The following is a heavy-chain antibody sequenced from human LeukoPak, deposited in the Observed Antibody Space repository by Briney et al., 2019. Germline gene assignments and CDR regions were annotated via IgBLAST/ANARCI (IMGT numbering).Heavy chain of an antibody. CDR1: GYTFTSYG. J-gene: IGHJ5*02. CDR2: ISAYNGNT. D-gene: IGHD2/OR15-2a*01. CDR3: ARALYNWFDP. Sequence: ASVKVSCKASGYTFTSYGISWVRQAPGQGLEWMGWISAYNGNTDYAQKFQGRVTMTTDTSTNTAYMDLRSLRSDDTAVYYCARALYNWFDPWGQGTLVTVSS. V-gene: IGHV1-18*01.